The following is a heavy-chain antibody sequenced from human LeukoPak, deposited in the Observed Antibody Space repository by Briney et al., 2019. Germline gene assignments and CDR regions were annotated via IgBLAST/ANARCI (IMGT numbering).Heavy chain of an antibody. J-gene: IGHJ4*02. D-gene: IGHD2-21*02. CDR3: ARLDCGGDCYVDY. Sequence: SETLSLTCTVSGASFTSNYWSWIRQPPGKGLEWIGYIYYSGTTTYNPSLERRVTMSVDMSKTQFSLRLNSVTATDTAVYYCARLDCGGDCYVDYWGQGTLVTVSS. CDR1: GASFTSNY. V-gene: IGHV4-59*08. CDR2: IYYSGTT.